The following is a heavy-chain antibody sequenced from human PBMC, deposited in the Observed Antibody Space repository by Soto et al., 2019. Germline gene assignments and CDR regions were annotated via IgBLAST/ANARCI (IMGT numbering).Heavy chain of an antibody. CDR3: ARVGYDSSSRPDY. D-gene: IGHD6-13*01. CDR1: GYSVNTYW. Sequence: PGASLKISCKACGYSVNTYWIGWVRQMPGKGLEWMGIIYPGDSDTRYSPSFQGQVTISADKSISTAYLQWSSLKASDTAMYYCARVGYDSSSRPDYWGQGTLVTVSS. CDR2: IYPGDSDT. J-gene: IGHJ4*02. V-gene: IGHV5-51*01.